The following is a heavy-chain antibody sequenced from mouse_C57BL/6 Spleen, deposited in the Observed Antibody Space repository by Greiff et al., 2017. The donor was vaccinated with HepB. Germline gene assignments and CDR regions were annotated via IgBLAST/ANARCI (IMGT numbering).Heavy chain of an antibody. J-gene: IGHJ4*01. CDR2: IWSGGST. Sequence: VKLMESGPGLVQPSQSLSITCTVSGFSLTSYGVHWVRQSPGKGLEWLGVIWSGGSTDYNAAFISRLSISKDNSKDQDFLKMNSLHADDTAIYYCARKYSKGAMDYWGQGTSVTVSS. V-gene: IGHV2-2*01. CDR3: ARKYSKGAMDY. D-gene: IGHD2-5*01. CDR1: GFSLTSYG.